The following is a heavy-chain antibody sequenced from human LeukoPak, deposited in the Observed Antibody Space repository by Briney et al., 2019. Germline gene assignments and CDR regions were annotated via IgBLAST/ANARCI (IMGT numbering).Heavy chain of an antibody. D-gene: IGHD3/OR15-3a*01. CDR2: IKPDGSAQ. CDR3: ARPYGMGWFGLEH. V-gene: IGHV3-7*01. Sequence: GGSLRLSCAASGFTFNYYWMTWVRQVPGKGLEWVANIKPDGSAQYYADSVRGRFTISRDSAKNSVFLQMNSLRAEGTGVYHCARPYGMGWFGLEHWGRGTLVTVSS. CDR1: GFTFNYYW. J-gene: IGHJ4*02.